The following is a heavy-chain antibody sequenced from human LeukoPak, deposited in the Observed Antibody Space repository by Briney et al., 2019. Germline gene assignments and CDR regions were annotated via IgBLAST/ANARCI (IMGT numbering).Heavy chain of an antibody. J-gene: IGHJ4*02. D-gene: IGHD3-22*01. V-gene: IGHV3-23*01. CDR2: ISGSGGST. CDR1: GFTFSSYE. CDR3: AKRRYYYDSSGYDLDY. Sequence: PGGSLRLSCAASGFTFSSYEMNWVRQAPGKGLEWVSAISGSGGSTYYADSVKGRFTISRDNSKNTLYLQMNSLRAEDTAAYYCAKRRYYYDSSGYDLDYWGQGTLVTVSS.